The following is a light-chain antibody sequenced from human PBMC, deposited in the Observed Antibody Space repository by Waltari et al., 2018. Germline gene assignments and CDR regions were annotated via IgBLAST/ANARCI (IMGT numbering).Light chain of an antibody. Sequence: QSALTQPASVSGSPGQSITISCTGTSSDVGGFDYVFWYQQHPDKAPTVMIYEVPNRPSGVSHPFSASKSGNTASLTISGLQAEDEAHYHCASYTSASTRVVFGGGTKLTVL. CDR3: ASYTSASTRVV. J-gene: IGLJ2*01. CDR2: EVP. V-gene: IGLV2-14*01. CDR1: SSDVGGFDY.